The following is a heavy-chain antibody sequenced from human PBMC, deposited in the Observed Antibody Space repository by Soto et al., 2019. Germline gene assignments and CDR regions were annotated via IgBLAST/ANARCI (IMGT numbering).Heavy chain of an antibody. D-gene: IGHD4-17*01. CDR1: GGSISSGDYY. J-gene: IGHJ4*02. CDR3: ARERLDYGDYYSGY. V-gene: IGHV4-30-4*01. Sequence: PSETLSLTCTVSGGSISSGDYYWSWIRQPPWKGLEWIGYIYYSGSTYYNPSLKSRVTISVDTSKNQFSLKLSSVTAADTAVYYCARERLDYGDYYSGYWGQGXLVTVYS. CDR2: IYYSGST.